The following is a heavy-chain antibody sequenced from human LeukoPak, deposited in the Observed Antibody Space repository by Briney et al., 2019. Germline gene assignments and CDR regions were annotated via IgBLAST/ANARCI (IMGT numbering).Heavy chain of an antibody. CDR2: IYYIGNT. J-gene: IGHJ5*02. CDR1: GGSISSYY. CDR3: ARDRGPGDNWFDP. Sequence: SETLSLTCTVSGGSISSYYWSWIRQPPGKGLEWMGFIYYIGNTNYNPSLKSRVTISVDTSKNQFSLKLSSVTAADTAVYYCARDRGPGDNWFDPWGQGTLVTVSS. D-gene: IGHD1-26*01. V-gene: IGHV4-59*01.